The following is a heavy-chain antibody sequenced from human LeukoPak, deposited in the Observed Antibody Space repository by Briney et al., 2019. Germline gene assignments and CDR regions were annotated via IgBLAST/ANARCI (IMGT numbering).Heavy chain of an antibody. J-gene: IGHJ6*03. D-gene: IGHD3-9*01. V-gene: IGHV3-30*04. CDR3: ASEGPRYFDWLLPYYYYYYMDV. Sequence: GGSLRPSCAASGFPFINYIMHWVRQAPGKGLDWVAVILEDGSNQYYADSVKGRFTISRDNSKNTLYLQMNSLRAEDTAVYYCASEGPRYFDWLLPYYYYYYMDVWGKGTTVTVSS. CDR2: ILEDGSNQ. CDR1: GFPFINYI.